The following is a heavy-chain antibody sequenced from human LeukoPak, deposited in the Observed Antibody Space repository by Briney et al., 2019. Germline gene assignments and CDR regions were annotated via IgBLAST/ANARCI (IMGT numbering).Heavy chain of an antibody. CDR2: ISRSSSYI. D-gene: IGHD4-17*01. Sequence: GGSLRLSCAASGFTFSSYSMNWVRQAPGKGLEWVSSISRSSSYIYYADSVKGRFTISRDNAKNSLYLQMNSLRAEDTAVYYCARGVTVKDFDYWGQGTLVTVSS. CDR3: ARGVTVKDFDY. J-gene: IGHJ4*02. CDR1: GFTFSSYS. V-gene: IGHV3-21*01.